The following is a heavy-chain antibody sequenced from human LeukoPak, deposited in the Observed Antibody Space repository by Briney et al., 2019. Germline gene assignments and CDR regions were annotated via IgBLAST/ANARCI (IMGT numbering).Heavy chain of an antibody. V-gene: IGHV1-18*01. Sequence: ASVKVSCKASGYTFTSYGINWVRQAPGQGLEWMGWISAYNGNTNYAQKLQGRVTMTTDTSTSTAYMELRSLRSDDTAVYYCAREDTYGDYVYAFDIWGQGTMVTVSS. J-gene: IGHJ3*02. D-gene: IGHD4-17*01. CDR1: GYTFTSYG. CDR2: ISAYNGNT. CDR3: AREDTYGDYVYAFDI.